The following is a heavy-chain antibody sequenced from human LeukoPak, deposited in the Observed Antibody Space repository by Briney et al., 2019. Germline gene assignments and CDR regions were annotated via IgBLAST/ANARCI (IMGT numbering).Heavy chain of an antibody. CDR2: IYSSGST. D-gene: IGHD1-1*01. CDR1: GGSISSYY. CDR3: AGGPWNGPTSFDY. Sequence: SETLSLTCTVSGGSISSYYWSWLRQPPGKGLEWIGYIYSSGSTKYNPSLKSRVTISVDTSKNQYSLKLTSMTAADTAVYYCAGGPWNGPTSFDYWGQGTLVTVSS. J-gene: IGHJ4*02. V-gene: IGHV4-59*01.